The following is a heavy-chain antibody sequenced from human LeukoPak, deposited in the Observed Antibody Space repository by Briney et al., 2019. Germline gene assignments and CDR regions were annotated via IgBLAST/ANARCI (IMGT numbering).Heavy chain of an antibody. CDR1: GDYIGSYY. CDR2: IFYSGST. Sequence: SETLSLTCSLSGDYIGSYYWTWIRQSPGKGLEWIGYIFYSGSTNYSPSLKSRVTISVDTSNNQFSLQLRSVTAADTAIYYCARGQARDGSYPWLDSWGQGTLVTVSS. CDR3: ARGQARDGSYPWLDS. D-gene: IGHD3-16*02. V-gene: IGHV4-59*01. J-gene: IGHJ5*01.